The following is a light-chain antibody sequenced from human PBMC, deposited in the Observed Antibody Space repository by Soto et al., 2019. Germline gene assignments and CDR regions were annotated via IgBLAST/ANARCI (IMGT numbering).Light chain of an antibody. V-gene: IGKV3-20*01. J-gene: IGKJ3*01. CDR1: QSVSSIY. CDR2: GAS. Sequence: EIVLTQTPGTLSLSPGERATLSCRASQSVSSIYLAWYQQKPGQAPRLLIYGASSRATGIPDRLSGSGSGTDFTLTISRLEPEDFAVYYCQQYGNSPITFGPGTKVDIK. CDR3: QQYGNSPIT.